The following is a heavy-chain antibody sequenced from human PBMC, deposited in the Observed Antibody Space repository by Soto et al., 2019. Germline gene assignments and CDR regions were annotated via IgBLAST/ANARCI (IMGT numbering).Heavy chain of an antibody. D-gene: IGHD6-6*01. Sequence: PSETLSLTCTVSGGSISSSSYYWGWIRQPPGKGLEWIGSIYYSGYTYYNPSLKSRVTISVDTSKNQFSLKLSSVTAADTAFFYCARSSIAPRLFMYPFDYWGQGTLVTVSS. V-gene: IGHV4-39*01. CDR2: IYYSGYT. J-gene: IGHJ4*02. CDR3: ARSSIAPRLFMYPFDY. CDR1: GGSISSSSYY.